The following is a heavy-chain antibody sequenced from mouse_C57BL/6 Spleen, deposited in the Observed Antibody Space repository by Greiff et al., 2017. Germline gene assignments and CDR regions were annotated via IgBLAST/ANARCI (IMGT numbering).Heavy chain of an antibody. J-gene: IGHJ2*01. D-gene: IGHD2-1*01. Sequence: KLSCKATGYTFTGYWIEWVKQRPGHGLEWIGEILPGIGSTNYNEKFKGKATFTADTSSNTAYMQLSSLTTEDSAIYYCARKDLMVLGFDYWGQGTTLTVSS. CDR3: ARKDLMVLGFDY. V-gene: IGHV1-9*01. CDR1: GYTFTGYW. CDR2: ILPGIGST.